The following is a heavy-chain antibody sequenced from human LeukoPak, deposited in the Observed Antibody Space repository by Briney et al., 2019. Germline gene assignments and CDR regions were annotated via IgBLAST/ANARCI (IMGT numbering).Heavy chain of an antibody. J-gene: IGHJ4*02. CDR1: GFTVSSNY. CDR3: GTSRSRTSGFDY. CDR2: ICNDGGT. Sequence: SGGSLRLSCAASGFTVSSNYMNWVRQAPGKGLEWVSVICNDGGTYYADSVKGRFTISRDNSKNTLYLQMNSLRAEDTAVYYCGTSRSRTSGFDYWGQGTLVTVSS. V-gene: IGHV3-53*01. D-gene: IGHD2-8*02.